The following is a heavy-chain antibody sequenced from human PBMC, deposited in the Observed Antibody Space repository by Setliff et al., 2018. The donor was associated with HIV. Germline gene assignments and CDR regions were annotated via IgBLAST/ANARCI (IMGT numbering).Heavy chain of an antibody. CDR1: GFTFSKYW. CDR2: IKEDGSTK. J-gene: IGHJ5*02. D-gene: IGHD6-13*01. CDR3: ARTASYGNSWYHWFDP. V-gene: IGHV3-7*01. Sequence: GGSLRLSCVASGFTFSKYWMSWVRQAPGKGLELVASIKEDGSTKYYADSVKGRFTISRDNAKNSLYLQMNSLRAEDTAVYYCARTASYGNSWYHWFDPWGQGTLVTVSS.